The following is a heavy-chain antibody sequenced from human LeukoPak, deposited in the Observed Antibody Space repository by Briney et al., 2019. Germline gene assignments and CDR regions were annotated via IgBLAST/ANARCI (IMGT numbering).Heavy chain of an antibody. CDR2: INPNSGGT. Sequence: ASVRVSCKASGYTFTGYYMHWVRQAPGQGLEWMGWINPNSGGTNYAQKFQGRVTMTRDTSTSTAYMELSRLRSDDTAVYYCARGIRYSGSYYPYWGQGTLVTVSS. V-gene: IGHV1-2*02. D-gene: IGHD1-26*01. CDR3: ARGIRYSGSYYPY. CDR1: GYTFTGYY. J-gene: IGHJ4*02.